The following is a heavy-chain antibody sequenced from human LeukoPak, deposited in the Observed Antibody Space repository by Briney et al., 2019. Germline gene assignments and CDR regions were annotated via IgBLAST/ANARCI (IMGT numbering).Heavy chain of an antibody. D-gene: IGHD5-18*01. CDR3: ARVGNGYTGVCAFDI. J-gene: IGHJ3*02. Sequence: GGSLRLSCAASGFTVSSNYMSWVRQAPGKGLEWVSVIYSGGSTYYADSVKGRFTLSRDNSKNTLYLQMNSLRAEDTAVYYFARVGNGYTGVCAFDILGQGTMVTVSS. CDR1: GFTVSSNY. CDR2: IYSGGST. V-gene: IGHV3-53*01.